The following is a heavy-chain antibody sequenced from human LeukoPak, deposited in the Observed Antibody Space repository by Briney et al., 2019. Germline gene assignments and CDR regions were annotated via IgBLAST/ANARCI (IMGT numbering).Heavy chain of an antibody. CDR3: ARVRYSSSWAWEFDY. V-gene: IGHV3-11*06. CDR1: GFTFSDYY. J-gene: IGHJ4*02. CDR2: ISSSSSYT. Sequence: PGGSLRLSCAASGFTFSDYYMSWIRQAPGKGLEWVSYISSSSSYTNYADSVKGRFTISRDNAKNSLYLQMNSLRAEDTAVYCCARVRYSSSWAWEFDYWGQGTLVTVSS. D-gene: IGHD6-13*01.